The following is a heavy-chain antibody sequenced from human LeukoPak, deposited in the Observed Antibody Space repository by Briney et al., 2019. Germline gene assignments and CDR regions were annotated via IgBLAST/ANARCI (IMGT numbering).Heavy chain of an antibody. D-gene: IGHD2-2*01. CDR3: ARRYCSSTSCLFDY. V-gene: IGHV3-48*03. CDR2: ISTSGSTI. J-gene: IGHJ4*02. Sequence: PGGSLRLSCAASGFTFSSYEMNWVRQAPGKGLEWVSSISTSGSTIHYADSVQGRFTISRDNAKNSLYLQMNSLRAEDTAVYYCARRYCSSTSCLFDYWGQGTLVTVSS. CDR1: GFTFSSYE.